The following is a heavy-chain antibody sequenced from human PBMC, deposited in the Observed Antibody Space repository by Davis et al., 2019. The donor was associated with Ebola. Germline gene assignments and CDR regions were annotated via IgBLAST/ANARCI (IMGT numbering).Heavy chain of an antibody. D-gene: IGHD3-3*01. CDR1: GFSFNTAW. V-gene: IGHV3-15*01. CDR3: TTDLSIFGVHLIGATAPSHPDYLDY. Sequence: PGGSLRLSCAASGFSFNTAWMSWVRQAPGKGLEWVGRIKSEAHRRTTDYAPPVNGRFIISRDDSENTMFLQMNSLKSEDTAVYYCTTDLSIFGVHLIGATAPSHPDYLDYWGQGTLVTVSS. CDR2: IKSEAHRRTT. J-gene: IGHJ4*02.